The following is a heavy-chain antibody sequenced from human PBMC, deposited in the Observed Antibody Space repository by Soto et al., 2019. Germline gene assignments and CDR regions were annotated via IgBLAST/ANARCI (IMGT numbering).Heavy chain of an antibody. Sequence: QGHLVQSGAEVKKPGASLKVSCKASDYTFTTYAIHWVRQAHGHRLEWKGWINVGNGNTEYKQRLQGIGIITRDTSASNACMELSSLRYEDTAVYSCASGYSDLWSGYYVGFCFMVFWGIGTTVTVSS. CDR1: DYTFTTYA. CDR3: ASGYSDLWSGYYVGFCFMVF. V-gene: IGHV1-3*01. CDR2: INVGNGNT. D-gene: IGHD3-3*01. J-gene: IGHJ6*04.